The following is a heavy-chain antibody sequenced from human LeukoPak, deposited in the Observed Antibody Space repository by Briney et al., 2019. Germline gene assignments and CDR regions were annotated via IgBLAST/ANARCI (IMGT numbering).Heavy chain of an antibody. V-gene: IGHV4-59*12. D-gene: IGHD3-10*01. CDR2: IYYSGST. CDR3: ARGNAMVRGVAPYYYYYYGMDV. CDR1: GGSISSYY. Sequence: SETLSLTCTVSGGSISSYYWSWIRQPPGKGLEWIGYIYYSGSTNYNPSLKSRVTISVDTSKNQFSLKLSSVTAADTAVYYCARGNAMVRGVAPYYYYYYGMDVWGQGTTVTVSS. J-gene: IGHJ6*02.